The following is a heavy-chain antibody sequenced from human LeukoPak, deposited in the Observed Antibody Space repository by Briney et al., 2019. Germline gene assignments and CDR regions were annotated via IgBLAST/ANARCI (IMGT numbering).Heavy chain of an antibody. V-gene: IGHV1-18*01. CDR1: GYSSTTYG. Sequence: ASVKVSCKTSGYSSTTYGLSWVRQAPGQGLEWMGWTYNTYTHYAETFRDRLTTTTDTSTSTSYLELRSLRSDDTAVYYCARALAQGGSFDLYYFDSWGQGSLVTVSS. CDR3: ARALAQGGSFDLYYFDS. CDR2: TYNTYT. J-gene: IGHJ4*02. D-gene: IGHD3-9*01.